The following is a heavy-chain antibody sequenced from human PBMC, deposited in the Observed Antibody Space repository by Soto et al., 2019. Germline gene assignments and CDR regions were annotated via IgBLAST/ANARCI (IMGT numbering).Heavy chain of an antibody. CDR1: GYTFSSYF. V-gene: IGHV1-18*01. J-gene: IGHJ4*02. CDR3: ARDLPPVDY. CDR2: ISAYNGNT. Sequence: QVQLVQSGAEVKKPGASVKVSCKASGYTFSSYFISWVRQAPGQGLEWMGWISAYNGNTNYAQNLQGRVTMTTDTSTSTVYMEPRSLRSDDTAVYYCARDLPPVDYWGQGTLVTVSS.